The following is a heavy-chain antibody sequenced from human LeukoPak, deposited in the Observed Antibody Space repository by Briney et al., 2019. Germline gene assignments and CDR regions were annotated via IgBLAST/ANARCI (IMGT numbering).Heavy chain of an antibody. D-gene: IGHD3-3*01. J-gene: IGHJ4*02. Sequence: SDTLSLTCAVYGGSFSGYYWTWIRQPPGKGLEWIGEIHPSGSTHYNPSLESRFIISLDTSKNHLSLTLSSVTAADTALYYCSRGLASSKSGLDWGQGTLVTVAS. CDR3: SRGLASSKSGLD. CDR2: IHPSGST. CDR1: GGSFSGYY. V-gene: IGHV4-34*01.